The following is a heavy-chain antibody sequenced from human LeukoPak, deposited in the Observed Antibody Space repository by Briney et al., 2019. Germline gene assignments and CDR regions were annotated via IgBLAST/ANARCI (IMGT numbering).Heavy chain of an antibody. J-gene: IGHJ3*02. CDR1: GFTFSSYA. D-gene: IGHD3-10*01. CDR3: ARDPGEVRDDPNLVDAFDI. CDR2: ISYDGSNK. V-gene: IGHV3-30-3*01. Sequence: GGSLRLSCAASGFTFSSYAMHWVRQAPGKGLEWVAVISYDGSNKYYADSVKGRFTISRDNSKNTLYLQMNSLRAEDTAVYYCARDPGEVRDDPNLVDAFDIWGQGTMVTVSS.